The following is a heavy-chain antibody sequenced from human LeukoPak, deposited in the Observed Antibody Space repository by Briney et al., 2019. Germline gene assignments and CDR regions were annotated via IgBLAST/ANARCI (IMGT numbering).Heavy chain of an antibody. V-gene: IGHV4-4*07. J-gene: IGHJ1*01. CDR1: GGSISSYY. CDR3: ARAAGHCNTTTCYPEYFQH. D-gene: IGHD2-2*01. CDR2: IYTSGST. Sequence: SETLSLTCTVSGGSISSYYWSWIRQPAGKGLEWIARIYTSGSTKYNPSLKSRVTTSVDTSRNQFSLNLSSVTAADTAVYYCARAAGHCNTTTCYPEYFQHWGQGTLVTVSS.